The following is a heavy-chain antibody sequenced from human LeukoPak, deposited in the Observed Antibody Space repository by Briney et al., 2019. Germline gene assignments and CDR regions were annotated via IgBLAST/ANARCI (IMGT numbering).Heavy chain of an antibody. CDR3: AKDGSGYDWGVDYYYYYMDV. J-gene: IGHJ6*03. Sequence: PGGSLRLSCAASGFTFSSYGMSWVRQAPGKGLEWVSAISGSGGSTYYADSVKGRFTISRDNSKNTLYLQMNSLRAEDTAVYYCAKDGSGYDWGVDYYYYYMDVWGKGTTVTVSS. CDR1: GFTFSSYG. D-gene: IGHD5-12*01. V-gene: IGHV3-23*01. CDR2: ISGSGGST.